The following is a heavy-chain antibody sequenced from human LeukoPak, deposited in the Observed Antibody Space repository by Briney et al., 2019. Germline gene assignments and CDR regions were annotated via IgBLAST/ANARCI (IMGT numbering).Heavy chain of an antibody. CDR1: GYAFTGYY. V-gene: IGHV1-2*02. J-gene: IGHJ6*03. CDR3: AREAIIAAAGTMPSENYYYYYVDV. CDR2: INPNGGGT. D-gene: IGHD6-13*01. Sequence: ASVKVSCKASGYAFTGYYMHWVSQAPGQGLEWMGWINPNGGGTNYAQKFQGRVTMTRDTSISTAYMELSRLRSDDTAVYYCAREAIIAAAGTMPSENYYYYYVDVWGKGTTVTVSS.